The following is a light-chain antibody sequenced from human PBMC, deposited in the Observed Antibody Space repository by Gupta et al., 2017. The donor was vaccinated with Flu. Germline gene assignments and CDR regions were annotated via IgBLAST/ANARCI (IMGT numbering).Light chain of an antibody. CDR2: AAS. CDR3: QQYDISPS. CDR1: QTISSSD. V-gene: IGKV3-20*01. Sequence: IVLTQSPGTLSLSPGERATFSCRASQTISSSDLAWYQQKPGQAPRLLIYAASSRATGIPDRFSGSGSGTDFTLTISRLEPEDFALYYCQQYDISPSFGQGTNVEIK. J-gene: IGKJ1*01.